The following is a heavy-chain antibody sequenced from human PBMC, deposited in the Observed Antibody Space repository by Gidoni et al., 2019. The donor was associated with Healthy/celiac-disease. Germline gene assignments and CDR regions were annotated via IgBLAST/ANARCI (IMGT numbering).Heavy chain of an antibody. J-gene: IGHJ4*02. CDR2: IYWDDDK. Sequence: QITLKESGPTLVKPTQTLTLTCNVSGFSLSTSGVGVGWIRQPPGQALDGVALIYWDDDKRYSPSLKSRLTITKDTSKNQVVLTMTNMDPLDTATYYCAHSTSAVAVPPFDYWGQGTLVTVSS. CDR3: AHSTSAVAVPPFDY. V-gene: IGHV2-5*02. D-gene: IGHD6-19*01. CDR1: GFSLSTSGVG.